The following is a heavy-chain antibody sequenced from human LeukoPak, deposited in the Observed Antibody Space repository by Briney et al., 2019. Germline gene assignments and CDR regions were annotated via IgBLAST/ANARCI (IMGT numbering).Heavy chain of an antibody. CDR2: TYYRSKWYN. CDR1: GDSVSSNSGA. Sequence: SQTLSLTCAISGDSVSSNSGAWNWIRQSPSRGLEWLGRTYYRSKWYNDYAVSVKSRITINPDTSKNQFSLQLNSVTPEDTAVYYCARGYCSSTNCRPYYMEVWGKGTTVTVSS. J-gene: IGHJ6*03. D-gene: IGHD2-2*01. V-gene: IGHV6-1*01. CDR3: ARGYCSSTNCRPYYMEV.